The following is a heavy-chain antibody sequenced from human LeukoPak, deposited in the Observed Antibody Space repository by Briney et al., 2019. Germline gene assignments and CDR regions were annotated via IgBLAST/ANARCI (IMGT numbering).Heavy chain of an antibody. V-gene: IGHV1-2*02. CDR1: GYTFTGYY. CDR3: ARDEGYYDILTGYYPIDY. D-gene: IGHD3-9*01. J-gene: IGHJ4*02. Sequence: ASVKVSCKASGYTFTGYYMHWVRQAPGQGLEWMGWINPNSGGTNYAQKFQGRVTMTRDTSTSTAYMELRSLRSDDTAVYYCARDEGYYDILTGYYPIDYWGQGTLVTVSS. CDR2: INPNSGGT.